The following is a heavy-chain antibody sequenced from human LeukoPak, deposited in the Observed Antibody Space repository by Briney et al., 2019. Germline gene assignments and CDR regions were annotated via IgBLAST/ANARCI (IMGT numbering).Heavy chain of an antibody. CDR3: ARDRYYYDSSGYYLIDY. CDR2: INHSGST. CDR1: GGSFSGYY. J-gene: IGHJ4*02. D-gene: IGHD3-22*01. Sequence: SETLSLTCAVYGGSFSGYYWSWIRQPPGKGLEWIGEINHSGSTNYNPSLKSRVTTSVDTSKNQFSLKLSSVTAADTAVYYCARDRYYYDSSGYYLIDYWGQGTLVTVSS. V-gene: IGHV4-34*01.